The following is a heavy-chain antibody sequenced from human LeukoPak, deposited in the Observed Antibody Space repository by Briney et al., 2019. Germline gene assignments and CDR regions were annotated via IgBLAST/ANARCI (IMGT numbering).Heavy chain of an antibody. CDR1: GYSFTNYW. Sequence: GESLKISCKGSGYSFTNYWISWVRQMPGKGLEWMGRIDPSDSSTNYSPSFQGHVTISADKSISTAYLQWRSLKASDAAMYYCARGDDYGGAFDIWGQGTMVTVSS. V-gene: IGHV5-10-1*01. CDR3: ARGDDYGGAFDI. D-gene: IGHD4-23*01. J-gene: IGHJ3*02. CDR2: IDPSDSST.